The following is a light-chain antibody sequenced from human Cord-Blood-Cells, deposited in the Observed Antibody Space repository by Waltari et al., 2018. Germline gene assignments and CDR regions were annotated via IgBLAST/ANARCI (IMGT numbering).Light chain of an antibody. CDR2: WAS. CDR3: QQYYSTPYT. CDR1: ESVLYSSNNEYY. V-gene: IGKV4-1*01. J-gene: IGKJ2*01. Sequence: DIVWTQSPDSLAVTRGESATCSCRYGESVLYSSNNEYYLAWYQEKPGQPPNLLIYWASTRESGVPDRFSGSGSGTDCTLTISSLQAEDVAVYYCQQYYSTPYTFGQGTKLEIK.